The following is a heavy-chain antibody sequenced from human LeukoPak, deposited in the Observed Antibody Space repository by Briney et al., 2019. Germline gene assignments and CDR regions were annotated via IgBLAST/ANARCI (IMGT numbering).Heavy chain of an antibody. CDR3: ARVRYDSSGYHPYYFDY. J-gene: IGHJ4*02. CDR1: GGSITSYF. D-gene: IGHD3-22*01. Sequence: SETLSLTCTVSGGSITSYFWSWIRQPPGKGLEWIGYIYYSGSTNYSPSLKSRVTISVDRSKNQFSLKLSSVTAADTAVYYCARVRYDSSGYHPYYFDYWGQGTLVTVSS. V-gene: IGHV4-59*01. CDR2: IYYSGST.